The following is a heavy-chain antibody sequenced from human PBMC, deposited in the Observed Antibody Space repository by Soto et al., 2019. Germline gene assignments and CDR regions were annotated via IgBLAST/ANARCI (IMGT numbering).Heavy chain of an antibody. D-gene: IGHD2-21*01. CDR3: ARPDYYSSIRYYYYGMDV. V-gene: IGHV1-69*13. Sequence: SLMLSCLASESTFSTYAISLVPQAPGQGLEWMGGIIPIFGTANYAQKFQGRVTITADESTSTAYMELSSLRSEDTAVYYCARPDYYSSIRYYYYGMDVWGQGTTVTSP. CDR1: ESTFSTYA. J-gene: IGHJ6*02. CDR2: IIPIFGTA.